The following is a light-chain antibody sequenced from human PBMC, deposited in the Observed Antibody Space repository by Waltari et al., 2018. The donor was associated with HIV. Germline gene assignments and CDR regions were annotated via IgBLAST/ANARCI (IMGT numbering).Light chain of an antibody. J-gene: IGLJ2*01. CDR2: QDS. CDR1: KLGDKY. Sequence: SYELTQPPSVSVSPGQTASITCSGDKLGDKYACWYQQKPGQSPVLVIYQDSKRPSGIPERFSGSNSGNTATLTISGTQAMDEADYYCQAWDSGPHVVFGGGTKLTVL. V-gene: IGLV3-1*01. CDR3: QAWDSGPHVV.